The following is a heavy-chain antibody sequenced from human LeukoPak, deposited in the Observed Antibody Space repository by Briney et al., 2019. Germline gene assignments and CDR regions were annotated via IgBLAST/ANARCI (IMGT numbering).Heavy chain of an antibody. D-gene: IGHD3-9*01. V-gene: IGHV3-15*07. Sequence: GGSLRLSCAASGFTFSNAWMNWVRQAPGKGLEWVGRIKSKTDGGTTDYAAPVKGRFTISRDDSKNTLYLQMNSLKTEDTAVYYCAKGEKYDFLTGRADYWGQGTLVTVSS. CDR3: AKGEKYDFLTGRADY. CDR1: GFTFSNAW. J-gene: IGHJ4*02. CDR2: IKSKTDGGTT.